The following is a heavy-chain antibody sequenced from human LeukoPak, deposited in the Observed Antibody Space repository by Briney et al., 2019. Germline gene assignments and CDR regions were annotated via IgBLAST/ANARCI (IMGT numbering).Heavy chain of an antibody. V-gene: IGHV4-59*01. CDR1: GGSISSYY. J-gene: IGHJ6*03. D-gene: IGHD3-3*01. Sequence: SETLSLTCTVSGGSISSYYWSWIRQPPGKGLEWLGYIYYSGSTNYNPSLKSRVTISVDTSKNQSSLKLSSVTAADTAVYYCARTRGSGYYNYYYYMDVWGKGTTVTVSS. CDR2: IYYSGST. CDR3: ARTRGSGYYNYYYYMDV.